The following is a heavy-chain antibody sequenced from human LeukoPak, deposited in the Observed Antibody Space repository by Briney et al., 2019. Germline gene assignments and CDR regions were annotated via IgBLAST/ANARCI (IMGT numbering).Heavy chain of an antibody. D-gene: IGHD1-1*01. CDR2: IQPADSQT. V-gene: IGHV5-51*01. CDR1: GYIFTTYW. CDR3: ARRLRTGGFDI. Sequence: GESLQIPCMGSGYIFTTYWIDWVRQVPGKGLEWMGLIQPADSQTRYNPSFQGQVTLSDDKSINTAYLQWSSLRPSDTAIYYCARRLRTGGFDIWGQGTEVTVSS. J-gene: IGHJ3*02.